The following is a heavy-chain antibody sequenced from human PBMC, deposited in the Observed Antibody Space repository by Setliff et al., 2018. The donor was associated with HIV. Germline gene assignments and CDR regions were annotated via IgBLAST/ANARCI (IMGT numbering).Heavy chain of an antibody. V-gene: IGHV4-39*01. CDR1: DGSFTSRSYY. CDR3: ARSKTFYDFWGGYYTHGAFKI. J-gene: IGHJ3*02. CDR2: IFYSGIT. Sequence: SETLSLTCTVSDGSFTSRSYYWGWIRQPPGKGLEWIGSIFYSGITYYNPSLKSRVTISVDTSKNQFSLNLTSVTAADTAVYYCARSKTFYDFWGGYYTHGAFKIWGLGTMVTVS. D-gene: IGHD3-3*01.